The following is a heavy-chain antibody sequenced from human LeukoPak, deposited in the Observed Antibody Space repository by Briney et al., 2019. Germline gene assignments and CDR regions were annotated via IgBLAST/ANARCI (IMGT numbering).Heavy chain of an antibody. CDR1: GGSISGYY. J-gene: IGHJ3*02. CDR3: AREYSSSSGRSAFDI. D-gene: IGHD6-6*01. CDR2: IYYSGST. Sequence: SETLSLTCTVSGGSISGYYWSWIRQPPGKELEWIGDIYYSGSTNYNPSLKSRVTISIDTSENQFSLKLRSVTAADTAVYYCAREYSSSSGRSAFDIWGQGTMVTVSS. V-gene: IGHV4-59*12.